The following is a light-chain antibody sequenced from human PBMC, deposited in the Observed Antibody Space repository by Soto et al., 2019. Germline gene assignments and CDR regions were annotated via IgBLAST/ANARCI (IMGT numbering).Light chain of an antibody. CDR2: SHN. V-gene: IGLV1-47*02. CDR3: ATWDDDVSDVV. J-gene: IGLJ2*01. CDR1: SSNIGRNY. Sequence: QSVLPQTPSVSGTPGQTVTISCSGSSSNIGRNYVYWYQQLPGAAPKLLMYSHNIRPSGVPDRFSASTSGTSASLVISGLRSEDEADYHCATWDDDVSDVVFGGGTKVTVL.